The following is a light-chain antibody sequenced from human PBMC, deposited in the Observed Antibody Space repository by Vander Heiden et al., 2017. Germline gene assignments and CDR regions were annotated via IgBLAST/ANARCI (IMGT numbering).Light chain of an antibody. J-gene: IGKJ2*01. V-gene: IGKV1-33*01. Sequence: IQITHSPSSLSASVGDRVTITCQASQDLSNYLNRYQQKPGKAPKLLPYDASNLETRVPSRFSGSGSGTDFTFTISSLQPEDIATYYCQQYDNLPHTFGQGTKLEIK. CDR3: QQYDNLPHT. CDR1: QDLSNY. CDR2: DAS.